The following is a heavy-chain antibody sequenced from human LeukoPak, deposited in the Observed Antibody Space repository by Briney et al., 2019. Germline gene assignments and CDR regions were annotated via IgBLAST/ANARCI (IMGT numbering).Heavy chain of an antibody. CDR3: ARVWGRGGSSEFDY. V-gene: IGHV1-2*02. J-gene: IGHJ4*02. CDR2: INPNSGGT. Sequence: GASVKVSCKASGYTFTGYYMHWVRQAPGQGLEWMGWINPNSGGTNYAQKFQGRVTMTRDTSISTAYMELSRLRSDDTAVYYCARVWGRGGSSEFDYWGQGTLVTVSS. CDR1: GYTFTGYY. D-gene: IGHD2-15*01.